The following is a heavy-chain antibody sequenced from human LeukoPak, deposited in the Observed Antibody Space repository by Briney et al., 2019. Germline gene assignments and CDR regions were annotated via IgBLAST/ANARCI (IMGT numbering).Heavy chain of an antibody. Sequence: PGGSLRLSCAASGFTFSRAWMSWVRQAPGKGLEWVANIKEDGSEDYYADSVKGRFAISKDNAKNSLYLQMNSLRAEDTAVYYCARGGSMDFDYWGQGTLVTVSS. CDR2: IKEDGSED. CDR1: GFTFSRAW. CDR3: ARGGSMDFDY. D-gene: IGHD1-26*01. V-gene: IGHV3-7*03. J-gene: IGHJ4*02.